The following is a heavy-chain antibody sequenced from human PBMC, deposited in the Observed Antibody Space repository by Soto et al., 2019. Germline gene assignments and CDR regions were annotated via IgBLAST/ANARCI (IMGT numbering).Heavy chain of an antibody. CDR3: ATEVRAVAGNYYYYGMDV. V-gene: IGHV1-24*01. D-gene: IGHD6-19*01. CDR1: GYTLTELS. J-gene: IGHJ6*02. Sequence: ASVKVSCKVSGYTLTELSMHWVRQAPGKGLEWMGGFDPEDGETIYAQKFQGRVTMTEDTSTDTAYMELSSLRSEDTAVYYCATEVRAVAGNYYYYGMDVWGQGTTVTVSS. CDR2: FDPEDGET.